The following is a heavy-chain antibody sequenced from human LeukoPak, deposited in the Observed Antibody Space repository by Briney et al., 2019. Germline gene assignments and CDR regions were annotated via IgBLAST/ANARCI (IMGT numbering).Heavy chain of an antibody. D-gene: IGHD3-10*01. Sequence: SETLSLTCTVSGGSISSYYWSWIRQAPGKGPEWIGYTSYSGSTNYNPSLKSRVTISVDTSKNQFSLKLTSVTAADTAVYYCARDLSARYYYGSGSQFDYWGQGTLVTVSS. CDR1: GGSISSYY. CDR3: ARDLSARYYYGSGSQFDY. CDR2: TSYSGST. V-gene: IGHV4-59*01. J-gene: IGHJ4*02.